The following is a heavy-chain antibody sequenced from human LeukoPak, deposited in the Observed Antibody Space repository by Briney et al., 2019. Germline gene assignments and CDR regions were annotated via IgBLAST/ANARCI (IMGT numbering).Heavy chain of an antibody. J-gene: IGHJ5*02. Sequence: SETLSLTCTVSGGSISSSSYYWGWIRQPPGKGLEWIGSIYYSGSTYYNPSLKSRVTISVDTSKNQFSLKLSSVTAADTAVYYCARNRYGSGGDSWFDPWGQGTLVTVSS. CDR3: ARNRYGSGGDSWFDP. V-gene: IGHV4-39*07. D-gene: IGHD3-10*01. CDR1: GGSISSSSYY. CDR2: IYYSGST.